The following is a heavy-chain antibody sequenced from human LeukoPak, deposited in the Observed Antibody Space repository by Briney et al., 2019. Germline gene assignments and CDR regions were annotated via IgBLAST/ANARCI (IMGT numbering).Heavy chain of an antibody. CDR2: ISPSGSTI. V-gene: IGHV3-48*03. D-gene: IGHD6-19*01. CDR1: GFTFSTYE. CDR3: ARGRLSSGWYDD. Sequence: GGSLRLSCAASGFTFSTYEMSWVRQAPGKGLEWVSYISPSGSTIHYADSVKGRFSISRDNAKNTLYLHMNSLRAEDTAVYYCARGRLSSGWYDDWGQGTLVTVSS. J-gene: IGHJ4*02.